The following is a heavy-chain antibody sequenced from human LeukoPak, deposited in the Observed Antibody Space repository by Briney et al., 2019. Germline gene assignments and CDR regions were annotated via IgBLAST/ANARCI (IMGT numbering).Heavy chain of an antibody. V-gene: IGHV4-34*01. CDR3: ARIVGGSYYYYGMDV. CDR1: GESFSGYY. CDR2: INHSGST. J-gene: IGHJ6*02. Sequence: SKTLSLTCAVYGESFSGYYWSWIRQPPGKGLEWIGEINHSGSTNYNPSLKSRVTISVDTSKNQFSLKLSSVTAADTAVYYCARIVGGSYYYYGMDVWGQGTTVTVSS. D-gene: IGHD1-26*01.